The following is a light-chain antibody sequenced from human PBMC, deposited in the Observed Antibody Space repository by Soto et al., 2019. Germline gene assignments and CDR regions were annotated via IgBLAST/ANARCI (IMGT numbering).Light chain of an antibody. V-gene: IGKV3-20*01. CDR2: GAS. Sequence: ENVLTQSPGTLSLSPGERATLSCRASQSVSSNYLAWYQHKPGQAPRLLIYGASSRATGIPDRFSGSGSGTDFTLTISRLEPGDFAVYYCQQYGSSPRTFGQGTKVEIK. J-gene: IGKJ1*01. CDR3: QQYGSSPRT. CDR1: QSVSSNY.